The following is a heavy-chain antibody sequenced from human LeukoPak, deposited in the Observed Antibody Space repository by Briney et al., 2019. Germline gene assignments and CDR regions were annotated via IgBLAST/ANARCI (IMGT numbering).Heavy chain of an antibody. D-gene: IGHD6-19*01. CDR2: ISGSGGST. V-gene: IGHV3-23*01. J-gene: IGHJ5*02. CDR3: AKWGGSGWSNWFDP. CDR1: GFTFSSYA. Sequence: PGGSLRLSCAASGFTFSSYAMSWVRQAPGRGLEWVSAISGSGGSTYYADSVKGRFTISRDNSKNTLYLQMNSLRAEDTAVYYCAKWGGSGWSNWFDPWGQGTLVTVSS.